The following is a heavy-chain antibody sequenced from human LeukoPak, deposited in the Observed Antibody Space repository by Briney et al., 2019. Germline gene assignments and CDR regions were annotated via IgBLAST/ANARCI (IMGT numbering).Heavy chain of an antibody. CDR1: GFTFSNYG. V-gene: IGHV3-30*18. CDR3: AKDQRSAAGYYFDY. D-gene: IGHD6-13*01. Sequence: GGSLRLSCAVSGFTFSNYGMHWVRQAPGRGLEWVAVISYDGSNKYYADSVKSRFTISRDNSKNTLYLQMNSLRAEDTAVYYCAKDQRSAAGYYFDYWGQGTLVTVSS. J-gene: IGHJ4*02. CDR2: ISYDGSNK.